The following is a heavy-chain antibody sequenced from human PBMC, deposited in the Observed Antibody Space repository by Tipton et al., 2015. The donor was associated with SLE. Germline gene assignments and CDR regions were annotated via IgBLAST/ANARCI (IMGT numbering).Heavy chain of an antibody. CDR3: AIGRDGYNVDF. D-gene: IGHD5-24*01. V-gene: IGHV4-59*12. Sequence: TLSLTCTVSGGSISSYYWSWIRQPPGKGLEWIGYIYYSGSTNYNPSLKSRVTLSVDTSKNQFSLKLTSVTAADTAVYYCAIGRDGYNVDFWGQGTLVTVSS. CDR1: GGSISSYY. J-gene: IGHJ4*02. CDR2: IYYSGST.